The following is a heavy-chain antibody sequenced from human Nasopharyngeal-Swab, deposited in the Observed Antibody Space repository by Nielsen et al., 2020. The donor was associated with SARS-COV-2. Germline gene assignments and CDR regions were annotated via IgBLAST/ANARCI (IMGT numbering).Heavy chain of an antibody. CDR1: GFTFSDYW. CDR2: IKQDGSNK. V-gene: IGHV3-7*01. Sequence: GGSLRLSCAASGFTFSDYWMGWVRQAPGKGLEWVANIKQDGSNKYYVDSVKGRFTISRDNAKKSLYLQMISLRDEDTAVYYCARQRGYSGYDVFDYWGQGTLVTVSS. D-gene: IGHD5-12*01. J-gene: IGHJ4*02. CDR3: ARQRGYSGYDVFDY.